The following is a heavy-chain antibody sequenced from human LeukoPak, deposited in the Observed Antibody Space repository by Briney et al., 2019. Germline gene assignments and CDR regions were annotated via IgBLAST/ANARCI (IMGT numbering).Heavy chain of an antibody. CDR3: ARRYYYGSGSYYFDY. Sequence: GESLKISCKGSGYTFTSYWIGWVRQMPGKGLEWMGIIYPGDSDTTYSPSFQGQVTISADKSISTAYLQWSSLKASDTAMYYCARRYYYGSGSYYFDYWGQGTLVTVSS. J-gene: IGHJ4*02. CDR1: GYTFTSYW. CDR2: IYPGDSDT. D-gene: IGHD3-10*01. V-gene: IGHV5-51*01.